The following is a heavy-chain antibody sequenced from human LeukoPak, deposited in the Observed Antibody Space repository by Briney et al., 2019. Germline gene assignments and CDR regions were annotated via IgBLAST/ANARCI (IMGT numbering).Heavy chain of an antibody. V-gene: IGHV4-38-2*01. J-gene: IGHJ4*02. CDR3: ARHGPIVVVDY. Sequence: PSETLSLTCAVSGYSISSGYYWGWIRQPPGKGLEWIGSIYHSGSTYYNPSLRSRVTIPVATSKNQSSLKLSSVTAADTAVYYCARHGPIVVVDYWGQGTLVTVSS. CDR2: IYHSGST. D-gene: IGHD2-2*01. CDR1: GYSISSGYY.